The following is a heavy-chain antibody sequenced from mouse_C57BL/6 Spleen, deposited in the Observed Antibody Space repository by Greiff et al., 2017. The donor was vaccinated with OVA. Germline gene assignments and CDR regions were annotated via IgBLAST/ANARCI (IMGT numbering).Heavy chain of an antibody. V-gene: IGHV1-82*01. CDR2: IYPGDGDT. CDR1: GYAFSSSW. Sequence: QVQLQQSGPELVKPGASVKISCKASGYAFSSSWMNWVKQRPGKGLEWIGRIYPGDGDTNYNGKFKGKATLTADKSSSTAYMQLSSLTSEDSAVYFCARRLGKENYFDYWGQGTTLTVSS. J-gene: IGHJ2*01. CDR3: ARRLGKENYFDY. D-gene: IGHD4-1*01.